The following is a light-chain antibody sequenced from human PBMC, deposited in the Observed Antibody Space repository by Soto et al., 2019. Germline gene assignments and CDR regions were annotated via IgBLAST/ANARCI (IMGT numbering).Light chain of an antibody. CDR3: SSYASSSPDV. CDR1: SNDVGGYNY. V-gene: IGLV2-14*01. Sequence: QSALTQPASVSGSPGQSITISGTGTSNDVGGYNYVSWYHQHPGKAPKLMIYEVSNRASWISNRFSGSKSGNTASLTISGLHAEDDADYYCSSYASSSPDVFGTGTKLTVL. J-gene: IGLJ1*01. CDR2: EVS.